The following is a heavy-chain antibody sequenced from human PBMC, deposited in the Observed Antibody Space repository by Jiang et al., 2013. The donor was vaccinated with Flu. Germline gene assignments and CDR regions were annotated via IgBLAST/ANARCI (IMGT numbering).Heavy chain of an antibody. D-gene: IGHD5-24*01. CDR1: GITPSYYG. CDR3: AKLMRRFLQFGGYYFDQ. V-gene: IGHV3-30*18. J-gene: IGHJ4*02. Sequence: VQLLESGGGVVQPGGSLRLSCAASGITPSYYGMHWVRQAPGKGLEWVAGISYDGSNKYYAESVKGRLTISRDNSKNTLYLQMINLRAEDTAVYYCAKLMRRFLQFGGYYFDQWGLGTLVTVSS. CDR2: ISYDGSNK.